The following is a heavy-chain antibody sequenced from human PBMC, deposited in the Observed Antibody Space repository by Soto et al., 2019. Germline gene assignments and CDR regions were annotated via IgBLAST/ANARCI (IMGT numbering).Heavy chain of an antibody. V-gene: IGHV4-39*01. CDR1: GGSISSSSYY. CDR2: IYYSGST. CDR3: ARHGNDMVYAIHYYMDV. J-gene: IGHJ6*03. Sequence: SETLSLTCTVSGGSISSSSYYWGWIRQPPGKGLEWIGSIYYSGSTYYNPSLKSRVTISVDTSKNQFSLKLSSVTAADTAVYYCARHGNDMVYAIHYYMDVWGKGTTVTVSS. D-gene: IGHD2-8*01.